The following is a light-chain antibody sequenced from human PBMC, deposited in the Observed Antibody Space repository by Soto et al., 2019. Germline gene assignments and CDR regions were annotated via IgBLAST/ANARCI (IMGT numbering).Light chain of an antibody. CDR3: MQGTHWPYT. CDR2: QIS. J-gene: IGKJ5*01. CDR1: HILDYSYGNTY. V-gene: IGKV2-30*01. Sequence: SPLSLPVTLGQPASISCRSTHILDYSYGNTYLSLFQQRPGQSPRRLIYQISDRDSGVPDRFSGSGSGTDFTLKISRVEAEDVGVYYCMQGTHWPYTFGQGTRLEIK.